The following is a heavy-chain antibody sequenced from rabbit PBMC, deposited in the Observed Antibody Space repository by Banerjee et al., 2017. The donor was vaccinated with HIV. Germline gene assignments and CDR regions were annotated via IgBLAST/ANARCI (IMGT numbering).Heavy chain of an antibody. CDR1: GFSFSNGYV. Sequence: QQQLVESGGGLVKPGASLTLTCTASGFSFSNGYVMCWVRQAPGKGLEWIACIITSSGSIWTGSGLNGRFTISRHNAQNTLYLQLNSLTAADTATYFCARDLAGVIGWNFGLWGQGTLVTVS. CDR2: IITSSGSI. J-gene: IGHJ4*01. D-gene: IGHD4-1*01. V-gene: IGHV1S43*01. CDR3: ARDLAGVIGWNFGL.